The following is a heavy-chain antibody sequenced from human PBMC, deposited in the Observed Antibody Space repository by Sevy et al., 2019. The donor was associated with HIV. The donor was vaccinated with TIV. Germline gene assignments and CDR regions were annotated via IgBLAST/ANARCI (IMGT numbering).Heavy chain of an antibody. CDR2: ISYDGSNK. D-gene: IGHD3-10*01. V-gene: IGHV3-30-3*01. J-gene: IGHJ4*02. Sequence: GGSLRLSCAASGFTFSSYAMHWVRQAPGKGLEWVAVISYDGSNKYYADSVKGRFTISRDNSKNTLYLQMNSLRAEDTVVYYCARGMMVRGVIIYGDYWGQGTLVTVSS. CDR3: ARGMMVRGVIIYGDY. CDR1: GFTFSSYA.